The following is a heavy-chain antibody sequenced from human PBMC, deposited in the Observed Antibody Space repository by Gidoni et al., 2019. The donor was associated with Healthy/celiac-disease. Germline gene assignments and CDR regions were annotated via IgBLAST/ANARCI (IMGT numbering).Heavy chain of an antibody. CDR2: ISSSSSTI. D-gene: IGHD6-19*01. V-gene: IGHV3-48*02. CDR1: GFTFSSYS. J-gene: IGHJ4*02. Sequence: EVQLVESGGGLVQPGGALRLSCAASGFTFSSYSMNWVRQAPGKGLEGVSYISSSSSTIYYADSVKGRFTISRDNAKNSLYLQMNSLRDEDTAVYYCAREGNDSSGWYAWIGGNFDYWGQGTLVTVSS. CDR3: AREGNDSSGWYAWIGGNFDY.